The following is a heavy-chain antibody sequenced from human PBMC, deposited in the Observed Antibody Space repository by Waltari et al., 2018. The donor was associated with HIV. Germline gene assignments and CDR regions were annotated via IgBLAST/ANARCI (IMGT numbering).Heavy chain of an antibody. CDR3: ARDRTYCSGGSCDNWFDP. J-gene: IGHJ5*02. V-gene: IGHV4-4*07. CDR1: GGSISSYY. Sequence: QVQLQESGPGLVKPSETLSLPCTVSGGSISSYYWSWIRQPAGTGLEWIGRIYTSGSTNYNPSLKSRVTMSVDTSKNQFSLKLSSVTAADTAVYYCARDRTYCSGGSCDNWFDPWGQGTLVTVSS. D-gene: IGHD2-15*01. CDR2: IYTSGST.